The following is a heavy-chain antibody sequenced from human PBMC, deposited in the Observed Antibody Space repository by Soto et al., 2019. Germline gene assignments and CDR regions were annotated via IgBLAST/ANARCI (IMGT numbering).Heavy chain of an antibody. CDR3: ARVIFVVVTEGWFDP. J-gene: IGHJ5*02. CDR2: ISAYNGNT. Sequence: ASVKVSCKASGYTFTRYGISWVRQAPGQGLEWMGWISAYNGNTNYAQKLQGRVTMTTDTSTSTAYMELRSLRSDDTAVYYCARVIFVVVTEGWFDPWGQGTLVTVSS. V-gene: IGHV1-18*01. D-gene: IGHD2-21*02. CDR1: GYTFTRYG.